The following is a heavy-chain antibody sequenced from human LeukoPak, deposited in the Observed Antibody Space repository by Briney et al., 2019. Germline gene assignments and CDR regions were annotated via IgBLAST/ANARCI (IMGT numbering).Heavy chain of an antibody. CDR2: IKSKTDGGTT. V-gene: IGHV3-15*01. Sequence: GGSLRLSCAASGFTFSNAWMSWVRQAPGKGLEWVGRIKSKTDGGTTDYAAPVKGRFTISRDDSTNTLYLQMNSLKSEDTAVYYCTTDPLKKRIIMIVVVTDYWGQGTLVTVSS. CDR3: TTDPLKKRIIMIVVVTDY. CDR1: GFTFSNAW. J-gene: IGHJ4*02. D-gene: IGHD3-22*01.